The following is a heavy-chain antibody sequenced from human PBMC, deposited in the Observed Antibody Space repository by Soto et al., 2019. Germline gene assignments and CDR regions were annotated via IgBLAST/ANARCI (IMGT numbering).Heavy chain of an antibody. CDR2: ISSNGGST. CDR3: FFFQAEDDIRATVPVSAFLLNRSSDL. D-gene: IGHD1-26*01. J-gene: IGHJ2*01. Sequence: KGLEYVSGISSNGGSTYCADSVKGRFTISRDNSKNTLYLQTGSLRAEDMAVYYFFFFQAEDDIRATVPVSAFLLNRSSDL. V-gene: IGHV3-64*02.